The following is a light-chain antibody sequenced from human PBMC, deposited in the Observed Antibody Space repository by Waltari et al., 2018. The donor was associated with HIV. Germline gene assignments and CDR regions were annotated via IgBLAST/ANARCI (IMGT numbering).Light chain of an antibody. CDR1: QSLLLSNGYTY. V-gene: IGKV2-28*01. Sequence: DIVLTKSPLSLAVTPGEPASISCRSSQSLLLSNGYTYLDWYLQKPGQSPQLLVYLGFNRASGVPDRISGSGSGTDFTLKIRRVEPEDVGVYYCMQALQSPPTFGGGTTVEIK. J-gene: IGKJ4*01. CDR3: MQALQSPPT. CDR2: LGF.